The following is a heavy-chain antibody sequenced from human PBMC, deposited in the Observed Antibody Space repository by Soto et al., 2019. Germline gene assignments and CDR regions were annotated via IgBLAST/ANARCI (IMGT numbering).Heavy chain of an antibody. CDR3: ARDLWGYCGTDCYPLDV. CDR1: GGSISDDTYY. CDR2: MYYSGTS. Sequence: PSETLSLTCTVSGGSISDDTYYWGWIRQPPGKGLEWIGSMYYSGTSSYNPSLKSRVSMSVDTSKKQLSLRLTSVTAADTAVYYCARDLWGYCGTDCYPLDVWGQGTTVTVSS. V-gene: IGHV4-39*02. J-gene: IGHJ6*02. D-gene: IGHD2-21*02.